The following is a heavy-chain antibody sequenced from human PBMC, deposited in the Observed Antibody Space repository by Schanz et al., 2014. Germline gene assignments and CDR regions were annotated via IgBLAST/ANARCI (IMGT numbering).Heavy chain of an antibody. CDR1: GGSISSGGYY. D-gene: IGHD4-17*01. CDR3: ARDRGHGDLPGDI. CDR2: IYYSGST. V-gene: IGHV4-31*03. J-gene: IGHJ3*02. Sequence: QVQLQQWGAGLVKPSQTLSLTCTVSGGSISSGGYYWSWIRQHPGKGLEWIGYIYYSGSTYYNPSLKSRVTISVDTSKNQFSLNLSSATAADTAVYYCARDRGHGDLPGDIWGQGTMVTVSS.